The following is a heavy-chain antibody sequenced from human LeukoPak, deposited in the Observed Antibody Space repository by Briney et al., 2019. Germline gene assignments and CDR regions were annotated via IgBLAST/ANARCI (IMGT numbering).Heavy chain of an antibody. D-gene: IGHD2-15*01. CDR3: ARDVGKAYFDY. CDR1: GFTFSNYA. V-gene: IGHV3-23*01. CDR2: IRGSGSST. J-gene: IGHJ4*02. Sequence: GGSLRLSCAASGFTFSNYAMTWVRQAPGKGLEWVSAIRGSGSSTYYADSVKGRFSISRDNAKNSLYLQMASLRAEDTAVYYCARDVGKAYFDYWGQGTLVTVSS.